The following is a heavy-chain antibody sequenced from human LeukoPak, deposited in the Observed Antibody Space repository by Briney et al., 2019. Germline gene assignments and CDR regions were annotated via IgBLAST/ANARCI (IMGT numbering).Heavy chain of an antibody. V-gene: IGHV4-61*02. CDR2: IYTSGST. J-gene: IGHJ4*02. D-gene: IGHD6-6*01. CDR3: ARDLGSSSLVYFDY. CDR1: GGSISSGSYN. Sequence: SETLSLTCTVSGGSISSGSYNWGWSRRTAGKRVERIVRIYTSGSTIYTPSLKCRVTISVDTSKTQFSLKLRSVTAADTAVYYCARDLGSSSLVYFDYWGQGTLVTVSS.